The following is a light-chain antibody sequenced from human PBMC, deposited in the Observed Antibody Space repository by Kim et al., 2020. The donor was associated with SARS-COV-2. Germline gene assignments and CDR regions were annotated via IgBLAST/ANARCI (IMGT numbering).Light chain of an antibody. Sequence: LSPGDRATLSCRASQSVSSTYLAWYQQKPGQAPRLLMYGASSRATGIPDRFSGSGSGTDFTLTISRLEPEDFAVFYCQHYGSSPTFGPGTKVDIK. CDR2: GAS. CDR1: QSVSSTY. J-gene: IGKJ3*01. V-gene: IGKV3-20*01. CDR3: QHYGSSPT.